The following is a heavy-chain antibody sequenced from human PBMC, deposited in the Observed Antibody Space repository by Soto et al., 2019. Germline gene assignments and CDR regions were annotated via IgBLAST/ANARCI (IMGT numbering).Heavy chain of an antibody. CDR3: ARDQPYKNWSKWFDP. V-gene: IGHV6-1*01. D-gene: IGHD1-1*01. Sequence: SQTLSLTCAISGDSVSSDSVAWNWIRQSPSRGLEWLGRTYYRSKWYNDYAVSVKSRITINSDTSKNQFSLHLNSVTPEDTAVYYCARDQPYKNWSKWFDPWGQGTLATVSS. J-gene: IGHJ5*02. CDR1: GDSVSSDSVA. CDR2: TYYRSKWYN.